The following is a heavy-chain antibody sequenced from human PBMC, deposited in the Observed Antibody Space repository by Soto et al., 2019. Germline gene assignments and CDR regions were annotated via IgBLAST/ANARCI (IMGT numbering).Heavy chain of an antibody. CDR3: AKGARGIAVVATLDY. D-gene: IGHD6-19*01. V-gene: IGHV1-18*01. Sequence: ASVNVSCKASGYTFTSYGISWVRQAPGQGLEWMGWISAYNGNTNYAQKLQGRVTMTTDTSTSTAYMELRSLRSDDTAVYYCAKGARGIAVVATLDYWGQGTLVTVSS. J-gene: IGHJ4*02. CDR2: ISAYNGNT. CDR1: GYTFTSYG.